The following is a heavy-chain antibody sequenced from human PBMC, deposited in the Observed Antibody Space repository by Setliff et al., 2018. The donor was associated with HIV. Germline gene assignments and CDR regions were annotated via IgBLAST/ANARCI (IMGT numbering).Heavy chain of an antibody. CDR2: ISPYNGNT. CDR1: EYTLSDLS. V-gene: IGHV1-18*01. CDR3: ARWDSSSWYGY. D-gene: IGHD6-13*01. J-gene: IGHJ4*02. Sequence: ASVKVSCKVFEYTLSDLSIHWVRQAPGEGLEWMGWISPYNGNTNYVQKLQGRVTITTDTSTSTAYMGLRSLRSDDTAVYYCARWDSSSWYGYWGQGTLVTVSS.